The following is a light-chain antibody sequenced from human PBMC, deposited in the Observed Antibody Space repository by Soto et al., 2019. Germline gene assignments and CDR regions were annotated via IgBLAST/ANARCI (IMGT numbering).Light chain of an antibody. CDR2: DAS. V-gene: IGKV1-5*01. CDR3: QQYKSFSLT. Sequence: VDRVRIPGRARENINNWIAWYQQKPGKAPKFLIYDASTLENGVPSRFSGSGFGTEFSLTISSLQPDDFGSYYCQQYKSFSLTFGGRTKVDIK. J-gene: IGKJ4*01. CDR1: ENINNW.